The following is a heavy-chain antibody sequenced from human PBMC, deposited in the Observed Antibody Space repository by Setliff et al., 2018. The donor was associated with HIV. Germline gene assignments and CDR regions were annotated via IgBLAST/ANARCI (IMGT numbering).Heavy chain of an antibody. D-gene: IGHD3-22*01. CDR3: ATVSGYYWQSFVY. Sequence: SETLSLTCAVSGYSISSGYYWGWIRQPPGKGLEWIGHIYHSGSTSYNPSLKSRATISVDTSKNQFSLKLSSVTAADTAVYYWATVSGYYWQSFVYWGPGTLVTVSS. CDR2: IYHSGST. CDR1: GYSISSGYY. J-gene: IGHJ4*02. V-gene: IGHV4-38-2*01.